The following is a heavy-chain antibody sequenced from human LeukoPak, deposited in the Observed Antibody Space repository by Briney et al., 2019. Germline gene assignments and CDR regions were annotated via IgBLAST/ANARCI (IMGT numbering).Heavy chain of an antibody. J-gene: IGHJ6*02. CDR3: AKDLSSAITSALVLDV. CDR2: ITWNRDNI. Sequence: GGSLRLSCTVSGFTFDDYAMHWVRHTPGKGLEWVAGITWNRDNIGYGDSVKGRFTISRDNVKNVLYLQMNSLRPEDTALYYCAKDLSSAITSALVLDVWGQGTTV. V-gene: IGHV3-9*01. D-gene: IGHD3-22*01. CDR1: GFTFDDYA.